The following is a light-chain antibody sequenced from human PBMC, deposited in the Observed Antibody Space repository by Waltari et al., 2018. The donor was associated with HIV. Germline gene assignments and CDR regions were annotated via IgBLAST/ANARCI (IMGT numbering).Light chain of an antibody. Sequence: QPALIQPPSASGSPGQSVTISCTGTSGDIRNYDYVSRYQQHPGKTPQIIIYEVSQRSSGVPDRFSGSKSGNTASLTVSGLQAEDEADYYCASYAGHDRFVLLGGGTKVTVL. CDR2: EVS. CDR1: SGDIRNYDY. J-gene: IGLJ2*01. V-gene: IGLV2-8*01. CDR3: ASYAGHDRFVL.